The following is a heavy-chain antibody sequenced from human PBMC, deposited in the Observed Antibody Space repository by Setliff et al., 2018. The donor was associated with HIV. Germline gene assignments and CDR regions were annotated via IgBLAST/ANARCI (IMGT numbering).Heavy chain of an antibody. D-gene: IGHD1-1*01. CDR2: IDYSGTT. CDR3: ASQTDHTTRWTYYYHMDV. CDR1: GGSVSSGGYY. V-gene: IGHV4-31*03. Sequence: SETLSLTCSVSGGSVSSGGYYWKWIRQHPVKGLEWIGHIDYSGTTYYNPSLKSRITISLDTSKDQFSLKLISVTAADTAVYFCASQTDHTTRWTYYYHMDVWGKGTTVTVSS. J-gene: IGHJ6*03.